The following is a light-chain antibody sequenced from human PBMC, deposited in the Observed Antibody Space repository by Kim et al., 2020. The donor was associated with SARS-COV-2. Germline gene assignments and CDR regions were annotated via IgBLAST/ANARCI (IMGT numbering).Light chain of an antibody. CDR3: KQYYTWSALT. J-gene: IGKJ4*01. CDR1: QSVRSS. Sequence: EIVTTQSPATLSVSPGERATLSCRASQSVRSSLAWYQQKPGQAPRLLIYDASIRATGVPARFTGSGSGTEFTLTISSLQSEDFAVYFCKQYYTWSALTFGGGTKVEI. V-gene: IGKV3D-15*01. CDR2: DAS.